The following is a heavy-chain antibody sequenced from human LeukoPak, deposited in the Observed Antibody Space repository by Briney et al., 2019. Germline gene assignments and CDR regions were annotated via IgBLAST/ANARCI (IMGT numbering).Heavy chain of an antibody. Sequence: GGSLRLSCAASGFSFSTYNMNWVRQAPGQRLEWVSSITSGSSYIYYADSVKGRFTISRDNAKNSLYLQMNSLRAEDTAVYYCAELGITMIGGVWGKGTTVTISS. D-gene: IGHD3-10*02. CDR3: AELGITMIGGV. V-gene: IGHV3-21*01. J-gene: IGHJ6*04. CDR1: GFSFSTYN. CDR2: ITSGSSYI.